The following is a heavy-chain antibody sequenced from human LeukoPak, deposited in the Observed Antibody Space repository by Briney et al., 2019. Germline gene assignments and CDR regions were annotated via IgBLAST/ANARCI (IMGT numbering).Heavy chain of an antibody. CDR1: GFTFGNSW. V-gene: IGHV3-74*01. D-gene: IGHD3-10*01. CDR2: INTDGSDT. Sequence: GGSLRLSCAASGFTFGNSWMNWVRQAPGKRLVWVSRINTDGSDTTYADSVKGRFTISRDNAKNTLYLQMNSLRAEDSAVYYCANSYSPPHYWGQGALVTVSS. J-gene: IGHJ4*02. CDR3: ANSYSPPHY.